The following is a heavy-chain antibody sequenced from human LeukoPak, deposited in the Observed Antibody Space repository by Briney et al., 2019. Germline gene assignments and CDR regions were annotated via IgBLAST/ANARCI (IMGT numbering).Heavy chain of an antibody. Sequence: PSETLSLTCTVSGGSTGSDYWSWIRQPPGKRLEWIAYVYYSGVTSYNPSLKSRVAISIDTSKNQFSLNLSSVTAADTAVYYCARLSGTGGYFDYWGQGTLVTVSS. CDR2: VYYSGVT. CDR1: GGSTGSDY. CDR3: ARLSGTGGYFDY. D-gene: IGHD3-10*01. V-gene: IGHV4-59*08. J-gene: IGHJ4*02.